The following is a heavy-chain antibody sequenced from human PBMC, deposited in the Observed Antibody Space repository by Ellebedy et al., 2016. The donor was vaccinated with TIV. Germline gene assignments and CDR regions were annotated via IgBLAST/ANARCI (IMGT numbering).Heavy chain of an antibody. CDR2: INANGVSI. D-gene: IGHD3-10*01. J-gene: IGHJ4*02. Sequence: GESLKISCAASGFTFSSYAMSWVRQAPGQRLEWVSGINANGVSIAYADSVKGRFTISRDNSKDTLFLQMNSLRAEDTAVYYCASSRYHYYLGNTIFAYWGQGALVTVSS. CDR1: GFTFSSYA. V-gene: IGHV3-23*01. CDR3: ASSRYHYYLGNTIFAY.